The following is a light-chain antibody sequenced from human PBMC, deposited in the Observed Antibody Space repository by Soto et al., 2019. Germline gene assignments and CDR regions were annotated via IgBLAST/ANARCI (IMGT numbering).Light chain of an antibody. V-gene: IGLV3-21*02. CDR3: QVWDSSPYV. CDR1: NVGSKK. J-gene: IGLJ1*01. Sequence: SYELTQPPSVSVAAGQTARIICGGNNVGSKKVHWYQQRPGQAPVLVVYDDADRPSGIPERFSGSNSGNTATLTISWVEAGDEADYYCQVWDSSPYVFGNGTKVTVL. CDR2: DDA.